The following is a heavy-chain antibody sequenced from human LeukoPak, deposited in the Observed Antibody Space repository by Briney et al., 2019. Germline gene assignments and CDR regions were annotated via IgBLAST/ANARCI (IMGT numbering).Heavy chain of an antibody. J-gene: IGHJ4*02. CDR1: GGSISSSSYY. CDR2: IYYSGST. V-gene: IGHV4-39*07. CDR3: ARLPLGGYRA. Sequence: SETLSLTCTVSGGSISSSSYYWGWIRQPPGKGLEWIGSIYYSGSTYYNPSLKSRVTISVDTSKNQFSLKLSSVTAADTAVYYCARLPLGGYRAWGQGTLVTVSS. D-gene: IGHD3-10*01.